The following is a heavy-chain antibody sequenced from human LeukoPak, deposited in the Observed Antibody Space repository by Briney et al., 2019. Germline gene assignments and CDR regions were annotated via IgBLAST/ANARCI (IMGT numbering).Heavy chain of an antibody. CDR1: GYTFTGYY. Sequence: GASVKVSCKASGYTFTGYYMHWVRPAPGQGLEWMGWINPNSGGTNYAQKFQGRVTMTRDTSISTAYMELSRLRSDDTAVYYCARDPAKYYYYYYMDVWGKGTTVTVSS. CDR2: INPNSGGT. D-gene: IGHD2-2*01. V-gene: IGHV1-2*02. J-gene: IGHJ6*03. CDR3: ARDPAKYYYYYYMDV.